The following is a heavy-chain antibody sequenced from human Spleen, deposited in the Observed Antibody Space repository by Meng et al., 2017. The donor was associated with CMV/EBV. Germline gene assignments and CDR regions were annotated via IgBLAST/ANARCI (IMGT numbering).Heavy chain of an antibody. V-gene: IGHV4-61*01. CDR3: ARVQYSSPSGRAEY. J-gene: IGHJ4*02. Sequence: SETLSLTCTVSGGSVSSGSYYWSWIRQPPGKGLEWFGYIYYSGSTNYNPSLKSRVTISVDTSKNQFSLKLSSVTAADTAVYYCARVQYSSPSGRAEYWGQGTLVTVSS. CDR2: IYYSGST. CDR1: GGSVSSGSYY. D-gene: IGHD6-6*01.